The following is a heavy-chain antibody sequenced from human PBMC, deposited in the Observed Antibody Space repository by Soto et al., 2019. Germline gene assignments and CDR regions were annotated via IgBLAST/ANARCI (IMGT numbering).Heavy chain of an antibody. J-gene: IGHJ6*02. D-gene: IGHD3-22*01. Sequence: GASVKVSCKASGGTFSSYAISWVRQAPGQGLEWMGGIIPIFGTANYAQKFQGRVTITADESTSTAYMELSSLRSEDTAVYYCARDGGLLLRTLYYYGMDVWGQGTTVTVSS. CDR3: ARDGGLLLRTLYYYGMDV. CDR2: IIPIFGTA. CDR1: GGTFSSYA. V-gene: IGHV1-69*13.